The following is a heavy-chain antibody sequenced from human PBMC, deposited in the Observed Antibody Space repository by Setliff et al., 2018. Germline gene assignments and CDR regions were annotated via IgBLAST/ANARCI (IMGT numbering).Heavy chain of an antibody. J-gene: IGHJ6*02. D-gene: IGHD6-13*01. V-gene: IGHV3-66*01. Sequence: GSLRLSCAASGFTFSTYAMSWVRQAPGKGLEWVSTIYSGGSTYYGDSVKGRFTISRDKSKNTVFLQMNSLRAEDTAVYYCARDPGPHAAHFRALGYGMDVWGQGTTVTVSS. CDR1: GFTFSTYA. CDR3: ARDPGPHAAHFRALGYGMDV. CDR2: IYSGGST.